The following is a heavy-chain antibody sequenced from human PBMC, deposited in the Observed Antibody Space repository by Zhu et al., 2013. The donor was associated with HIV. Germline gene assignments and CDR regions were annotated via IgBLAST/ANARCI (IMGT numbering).Heavy chain of an antibody. J-gene: IGHJ4*02. Sequence: VQLQESGPGLVKPSETLSLTCTVSGGSVSSGSYYWSWIRQPPGKGLEWIGYIYYSGSTNYNPSLKSRVTISVDTSKNQFSLKLSSVTAADTAVYYCARDLGWLWFGELLIGRGQGTLVTVSS. V-gene: IGHV4-61*01. CDR2: IYYSGST. CDR1: GGSVSSGSYY. CDR3: ARDLGWLWFGELLIG. D-gene: IGHD3-10*01.